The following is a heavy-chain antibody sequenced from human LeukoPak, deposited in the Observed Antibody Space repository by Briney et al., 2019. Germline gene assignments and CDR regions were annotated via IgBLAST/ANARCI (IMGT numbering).Heavy chain of an antibody. CDR1: GFTFSNAW. J-gene: IGHJ4*02. CDR3: TTLLVFPETRTYYFDY. CDR2: IKSKTDGGTR. D-gene: IGHD2-15*01. Sequence: GGSLRLSCAASGFTFSNAWMSWVRQAPGKGLEWVGRIKSKTDGGTRDYAAPVKGRFTISRDDSKNTLYLQMNSLKTEDTAVYYCTTLLVFPETRTYYFDYWGQGTLVTVSS. V-gene: IGHV3-15*01.